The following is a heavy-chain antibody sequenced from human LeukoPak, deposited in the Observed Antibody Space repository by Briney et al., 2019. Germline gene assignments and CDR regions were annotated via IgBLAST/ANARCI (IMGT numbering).Heavy chain of an antibody. Sequence: GGSLRLSCAASGFTFSSYAMSWVRQAPGKGLEWVAAISGSGGSTYYADPVKGRFTISKDNSKNTLYLQMNRLRAEDTAVYYCAKDSGCSSTSCPCDYWGQGTLVSVSS. CDR2: ISGSGGST. D-gene: IGHD2-2*01. CDR3: AKDSGCSSTSCPCDY. CDR1: GFTFSSYA. V-gene: IGHV3-23*01. J-gene: IGHJ4*02.